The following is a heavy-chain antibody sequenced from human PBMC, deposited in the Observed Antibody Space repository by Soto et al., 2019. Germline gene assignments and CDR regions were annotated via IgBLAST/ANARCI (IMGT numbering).Heavy chain of an antibody. CDR2: MYNTGST. J-gene: IGHJ6*02. D-gene: IGHD2-21*02. CDR1: GGSISRYY. CDR3: ARDLWGYCGTDCYPLDV. Sequence: QVQLQESGPGLVKPSETLFLTCTVSGGSISRYYWSWIRQPPGKGLEWIGYMYNTGSTVYNPPFKSRVTISVDTSKNQFSLKLNSVTAADTAVYYCARDLWGYCGTDCYPLDVWGQGTTVTVSS. V-gene: IGHV4-59*01.